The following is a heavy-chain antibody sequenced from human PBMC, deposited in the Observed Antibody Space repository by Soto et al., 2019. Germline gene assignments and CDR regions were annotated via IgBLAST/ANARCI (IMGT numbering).Heavy chain of an antibody. J-gene: IGHJ6*02. V-gene: IGHV1-3*01. CDR3: ARDQGSSSHGYYYGMGV. Sequence: ASVKVSCKASGYTFINYAMHWVRQAPGQRLEWMGWINAGNGNTKYSQKFQGRVAITRDTSASTAYMELRSLRSDDTAVYYCARDQGSSSHGYYYGMGVWGQGTTVTVSS. CDR2: INAGNGNT. CDR1: GYTFINYA. D-gene: IGHD6-13*01.